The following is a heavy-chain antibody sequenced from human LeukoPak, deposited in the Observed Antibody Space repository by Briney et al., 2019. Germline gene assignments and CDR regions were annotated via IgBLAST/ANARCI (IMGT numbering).Heavy chain of an antibody. V-gene: IGHV3-30*18. D-gene: IGHD4-23*01. J-gene: IGHJ2*01. CDR3: AKSSGNSIYWYFDL. CDR1: GFTFNSYG. Sequence: GRSLRLSCAASGFTFNSYGMHWVRQAPGKGLEWVAVISYDGSNKYYADSVKGRFTISRDNSKNTLYLQMNSLRAEDTAVYYCAKSSGNSIYWYFDLWGRGTLVTVSS. CDR2: ISYDGSNK.